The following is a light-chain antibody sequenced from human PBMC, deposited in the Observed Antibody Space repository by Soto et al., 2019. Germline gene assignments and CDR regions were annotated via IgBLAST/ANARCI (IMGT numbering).Light chain of an antibody. V-gene: IGKV1-27*01. CDR3: QKYNSALT. J-gene: IGKJ4*01. Sequence: DIRMTQSPSSLSASVGDRVTTTCPASQGISNYLAWYQQKPGKVPKLLIYAASTLQSGVPSRFSGSGSGTDFTLTISSLQPEDVATYYCQKYNSALTFGGGTKVDIK. CDR2: AAS. CDR1: QGISNY.